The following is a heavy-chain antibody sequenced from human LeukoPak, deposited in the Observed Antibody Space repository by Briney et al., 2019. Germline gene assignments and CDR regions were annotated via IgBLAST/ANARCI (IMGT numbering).Heavy chain of an antibody. D-gene: IGHD6-13*01. CDR1: GLTFNDYY. Sequence: GGSLRLSCAASGLTFNDYYMSWIRQAPGKGLEWVSYISSSGSTIYYADSVKGRFTISRDNAKNSLYLQMNSLRAEDTAVYYCARALAAQQLVHDWFDPWGQGTLVTVSS. J-gene: IGHJ5*02. V-gene: IGHV3-11*01. CDR3: ARALAAQQLVHDWFDP. CDR2: ISSSGSTI.